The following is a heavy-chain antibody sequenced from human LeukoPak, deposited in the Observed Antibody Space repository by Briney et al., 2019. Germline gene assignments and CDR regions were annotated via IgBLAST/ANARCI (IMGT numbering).Heavy chain of an antibody. CDR3: ARAPSWSCVDY. CDR2: INHSGST. CDR1: GGSFSGYY. Sequence: PSETLSLTCAAYGGSFSGYYWSWIRQPPGKGLEWVGEINHSGSTNYNPSLKSRVTISVDTSKNQFSLKLSSVTAADTAVYYCARAPSWSCVDYWGQGTLVTVSS. J-gene: IGHJ4*02. V-gene: IGHV4-34*01. D-gene: IGHD6-13*01.